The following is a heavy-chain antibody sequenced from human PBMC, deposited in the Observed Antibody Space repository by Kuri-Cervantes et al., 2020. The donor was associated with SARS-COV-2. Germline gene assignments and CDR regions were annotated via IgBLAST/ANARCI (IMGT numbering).Heavy chain of an antibody. CDR2: IYHSGST. V-gene: IGHV4-30-2*01. J-gene: IGHJ6*02. D-gene: IGHD2-15*01. CDR3: ARAKRGLRSHYFYGMDV. Sequence: LRLSCAVSGGSISSGGYSWSWIRQPPGKGLEWIGYIYHSGSTYYNPSLKSRVTISVDRSKNQFSLKLSSVTATDTAVYYCARAKRGLRSHYFYGMDVWGQGTTVTVSS. CDR1: GGSISSGGYS.